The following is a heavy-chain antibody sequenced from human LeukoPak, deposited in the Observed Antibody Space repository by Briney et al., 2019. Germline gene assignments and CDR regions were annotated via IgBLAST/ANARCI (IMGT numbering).Heavy chain of an antibody. CDR3: ARDPSGTGTGFDI. CDR1: GFTVSRTY. D-gene: IGHD3/OR15-3a*01. CDR2: IYEGGDI. Sequence: GGSLRLSCAALGFTVSRTYMRWVRQAPGKGLEWVSVIYEGGDIYYADSVRGRFAISRDNSKNTVYLQMNGLRGDDTAVYYCARDPSGTGTGFDIWGQGTMVTVSS. J-gene: IGHJ3*02. V-gene: IGHV3-66*01.